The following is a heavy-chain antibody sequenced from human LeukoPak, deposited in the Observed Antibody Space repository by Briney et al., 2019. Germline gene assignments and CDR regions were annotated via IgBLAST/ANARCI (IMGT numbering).Heavy chain of an antibody. J-gene: IGHJ4*02. V-gene: IGHV1-46*01. D-gene: IGHD6-19*01. CDR1: GYTFTSYY. CDR2: INPSGGST. CDR3: ARSTLPKIAVAGYFDY. Sequence: GASVKVSCKASGYTFTSYYMHWVRQAPGQGLEWMGIINPSGGSTSYAQKFQGRVTMTRDTSTSTVYMELSSLRSEDTAVYYCARSTLPKIAVAGYFDYWGQGTLVTVSS.